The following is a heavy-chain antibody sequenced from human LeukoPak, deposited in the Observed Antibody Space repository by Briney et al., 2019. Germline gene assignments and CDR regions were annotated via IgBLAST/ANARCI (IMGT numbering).Heavy chain of an antibody. J-gene: IGHJ4*02. V-gene: IGHV3-23*01. CDR1: GFTFSSYS. CDR2: ISGGGGST. D-gene: IGHD3-22*01. CDR3: ARVQGTYYYDSSGYYFDY. Sequence: GGSLRLSCAASGFTFSSYSMNWVRQAPGKGLEWVSAISGGGGSTYYADSVKGRFTISRDNSENTLYLQMNSLRAEDTAVYYCARVQGTYYYDSSGYYFDYWGQGTLVTVSS.